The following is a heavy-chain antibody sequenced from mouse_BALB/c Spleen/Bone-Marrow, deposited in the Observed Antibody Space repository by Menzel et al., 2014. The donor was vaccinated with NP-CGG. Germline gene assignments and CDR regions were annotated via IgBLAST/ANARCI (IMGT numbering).Heavy chain of an antibody. CDR1: GFNIKDTY. Sequence: EVQLQQSGAELVKPGASVKLSCTASGFNIKDTYMHWVKQRPEQGLEWIGRIDPANGNTKYDPKFQGKATITADTSSNTAYLQLSRLASEDAAVYYCARLALFAYWGQGTLVTVSA. J-gene: IGHJ3*01. CDR2: IDPANGNT. CDR3: ARLALFAY. V-gene: IGHV14-3*02.